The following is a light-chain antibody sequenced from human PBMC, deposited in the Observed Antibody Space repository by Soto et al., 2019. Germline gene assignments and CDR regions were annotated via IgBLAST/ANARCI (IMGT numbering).Light chain of an antibody. J-gene: IGKJ5*01. CDR3: QQRSNWPPKIT. Sequence: EIVLTQSPGTLSLSPGERATLSVSSSQSVSNNYLAWYQQKPGQAPRLLIYGASNRATGIPARFSGSGSGTDFTLTISSLEPEDFAVYYCQQRSNWPPKITFGQGTRLETK. CDR1: QSVSNNY. CDR2: GAS. V-gene: IGKV3-11*01.